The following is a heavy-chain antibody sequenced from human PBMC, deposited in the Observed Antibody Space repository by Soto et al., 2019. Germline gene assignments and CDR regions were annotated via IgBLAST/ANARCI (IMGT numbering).Heavy chain of an antibody. Sequence: GGSLRLSCAASGFTFSSYGMHWVRQAPGKGLEWVAVIWYDGSNKYYADSVKGRFTISRDNSKNTLYLQMNSLRAEDTAVYYCARDQGYGRYDYYYYGMDVWGQGTTVTVSS. J-gene: IGHJ6*02. CDR2: IWYDGSNK. V-gene: IGHV3-33*01. D-gene: IGHD5-12*01. CDR1: GFTFSSYG. CDR3: ARDQGYGRYDYYYYGMDV.